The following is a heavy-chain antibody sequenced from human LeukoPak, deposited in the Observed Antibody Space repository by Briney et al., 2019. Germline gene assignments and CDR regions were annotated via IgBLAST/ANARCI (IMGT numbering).Heavy chain of an antibody. CDR2: IRYDGSNK. CDR3: ARDRGSTTMIRGVNHY. Sequence: PGGSLRLSCAASGFTFSSYGMHWVRQAPGKGLEWVAFIRYDGSNKYYADSVKGRFTISRDNTRNSLSLQMNDLRAEDTAVYYCARDRGSTTMIRGVNHYWGQGTLVTVSS. CDR1: GFTFSSYG. D-gene: IGHD3-10*01. V-gene: IGHV3-30*02. J-gene: IGHJ4*02.